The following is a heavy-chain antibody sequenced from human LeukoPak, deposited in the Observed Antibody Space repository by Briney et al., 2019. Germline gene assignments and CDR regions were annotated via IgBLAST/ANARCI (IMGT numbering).Heavy chain of an antibody. CDR3: ARAELLWFGELLTPVPFDY. V-gene: IGHV1-18*04. CDR1: GYTFTGYY. J-gene: IGHJ4*02. CDR2: ISAYNGNT. Sequence: ASVKVSCKASGYTFTGYYMHWVRQAPGQGLEWMGWISAYNGNTNYAQKLQGRVTMTTDTSTSTAYMELRSLRSDDTAVYYCARAELLWFGELLTPVPFDYWGQGTLVTVSS. D-gene: IGHD3-10*01.